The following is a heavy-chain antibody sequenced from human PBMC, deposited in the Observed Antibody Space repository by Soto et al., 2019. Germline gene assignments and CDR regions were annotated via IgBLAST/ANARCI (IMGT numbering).Heavy chain of an antibody. Sequence: EVQLLVSGGGLAQPGGSLRLSCAASAFTFSSYAMSWVRQAPGKGLEWVSAVSGSGDSTYYADSVKGRFTISRDNSKNTLYLQMNSLRAEDTAVYYCAKGRASDCPGCTQDYWGQGTLVTVSS. CDR2: VSGSGDST. CDR3: AKGRASDCPGCTQDY. V-gene: IGHV3-23*01. CDR1: AFTFSSYA. D-gene: IGHD2-21*02. J-gene: IGHJ4*02.